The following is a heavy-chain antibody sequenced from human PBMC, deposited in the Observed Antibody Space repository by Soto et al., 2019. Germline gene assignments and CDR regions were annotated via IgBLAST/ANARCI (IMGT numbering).Heavy chain of an antibody. J-gene: IGHJ5*02. Sequence: GGSLRLSCAASGFTFSSYAMSWVRQAPGKGLEWVSAISGGSGSTYYADSVKGRFTISRDNSKNTLYLQMNSLRAEDTAVYYCAKGGSKAATTTWGQGTLVTVSS. CDR1: GFTFSSYA. CDR3: AKGGSKAATTT. V-gene: IGHV3-23*01. D-gene: IGHD5-12*01. CDR2: ISGGSGST.